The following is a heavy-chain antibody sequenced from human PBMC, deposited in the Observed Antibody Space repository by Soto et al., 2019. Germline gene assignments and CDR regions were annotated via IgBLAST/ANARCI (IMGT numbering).Heavy chain of an antibody. V-gene: IGHV4-59*01. CDR3: ASGDAISSSFCSSTSCYYAFDP. D-gene: IGHD2-2*01. CDR2: IYYSGST. Sequence: SETLSLTCTVSGGSISSYYWSWIRQPPGKGLEWIGYIYYSGSTNYNPSLKSRVTISVDTSKNQFSLKLSSVTAADTAVYYCASGDAISSSFCSSTSCYYAFDPWGQGNLVTVSS. J-gene: IGHJ5*02. CDR1: GGSISSYY.